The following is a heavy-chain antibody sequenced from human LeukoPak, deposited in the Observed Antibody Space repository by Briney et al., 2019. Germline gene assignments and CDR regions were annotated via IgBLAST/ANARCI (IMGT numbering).Heavy chain of an antibody. CDR3: AKGAYCSGGSCGVYYYYYMDV. J-gene: IGHJ6*03. CDR2: ISGGGGST. D-gene: IGHD2-15*01. Sequence: XAASGFTFSSYAMSWVRQAPGKGLEWVSAISGGGGSTYYADSVKGRFTISRDNSKNTLYMQMNSLRAEDTAVYYCAKGAYCSGGSCGVYYYYYMDVWGKGTTVTVSS. V-gene: IGHV3-23*01. CDR1: GFTFSSYA.